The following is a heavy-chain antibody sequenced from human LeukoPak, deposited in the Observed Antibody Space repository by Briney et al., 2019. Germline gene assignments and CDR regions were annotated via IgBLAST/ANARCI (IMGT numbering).Heavy chain of an antibody. CDR1: GGSISSYY. CDR3: ARDRGSDSSWDAFDI. D-gene: IGHD6-13*01. CDR2: IYYSGST. J-gene: IGHJ3*02. V-gene: IGHV4-59*01. Sequence: SETLSLTCTVSGGSISSYYWSWIRQPPGKELEWIGYIYYSGSTNYNPSLKSRVTISVDTSKNQFSLKLSSVTAADTAVYYCARDRGSDSSWDAFDIWGQGTMVTVSS.